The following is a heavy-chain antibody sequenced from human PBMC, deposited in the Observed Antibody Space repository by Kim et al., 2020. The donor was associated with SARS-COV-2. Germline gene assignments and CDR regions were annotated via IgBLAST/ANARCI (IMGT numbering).Heavy chain of an antibody. D-gene: IGHD2-21*01. J-gene: IGHJ6*03. CDR1: GYTFTSYD. V-gene: IGHV1-8*01. Sequence: ASVKVSCKASGYTFTSYDINWVRQATGQGLEWMGWMNPNSGNTGYAQKFQGRVTMTRNTSISTAYMELSSLRSEDTAMYYCARGHLKSIVVVIAPRPYYYYMDGWGKGTTVTVSS. CDR2: MNPNSGNT. CDR3: ARGHLKSIVVVIAPRPYYYYMDG.